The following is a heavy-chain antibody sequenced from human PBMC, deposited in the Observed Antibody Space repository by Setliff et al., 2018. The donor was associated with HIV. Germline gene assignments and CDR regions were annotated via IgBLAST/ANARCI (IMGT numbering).Heavy chain of an antibody. CDR3: AKSLLVAGNGY. CDR2: ISGSGGTT. J-gene: IGHJ4*02. V-gene: IGHV3-23*01. D-gene: IGHD2-8*02. Sequence: GGSLRLSCAASGFTFSSYAMSWVRQAPGKGLEWVSVISGSGGTTYYADSVKGRFTISRDNSKNTVFLQMNSLRGEDTAVYYCAKSLLVAGNGYWGQGTLVTVSS. CDR1: GFTFSSYA.